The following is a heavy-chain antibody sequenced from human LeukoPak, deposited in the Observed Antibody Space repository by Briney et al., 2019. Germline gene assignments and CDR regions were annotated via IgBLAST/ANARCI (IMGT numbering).Heavy chain of an antibody. CDR2: ISSISSYI. CDR3: AREIMVDY. J-gene: IGHJ4*02. CDR1: GFTFSSCS. D-gene: IGHD3-16*01. Sequence: GGSLRLSCAASGFTFSSCSMNWVSQAPGKGLEWVSSISSISSYIHYADSVKGRFTISRDNAKNSLYLQMNSLRAEDTAVYYCAREIMVDYWGQGTLVTVSS. V-gene: IGHV3-21*01.